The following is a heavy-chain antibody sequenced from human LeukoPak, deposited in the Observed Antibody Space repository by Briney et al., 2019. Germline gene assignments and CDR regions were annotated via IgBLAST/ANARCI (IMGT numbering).Heavy chain of an antibody. Sequence: GGSLRLSCAASGFTFSSYWMSWVRQAPGKGLEWVANIKEDGGEINYVDSVEGRFSISRDNAKKSLSLEMNSLRAEDTAVYYCARDRGYSTFDIWGQGTLVTVSS. J-gene: IGHJ3*02. CDR1: GFTFSSYW. D-gene: IGHD2-15*01. V-gene: IGHV3-7*01. CDR3: ARDRGYSTFDI. CDR2: IKEDGGEI.